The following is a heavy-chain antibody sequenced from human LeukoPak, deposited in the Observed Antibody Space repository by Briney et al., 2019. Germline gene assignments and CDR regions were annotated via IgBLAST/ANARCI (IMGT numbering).Heavy chain of an antibody. D-gene: IGHD3-22*01. V-gene: IGHV4-59*08. CDR2: IYYSGST. CDR1: GGSISSYY. J-gene: IGHJ4*02. Sequence: SETLSLTCTVSGGSISSYYWSWIRQPPGKGLEWIGYIYYSGSTNYNPSLKSRVTISVDTSKNQFSLKLSSVTAADTAVYYCARMPLGFYYDSSGAFDYWGQGTLVTVSS. CDR3: ARMPLGFYYDSSGAFDY.